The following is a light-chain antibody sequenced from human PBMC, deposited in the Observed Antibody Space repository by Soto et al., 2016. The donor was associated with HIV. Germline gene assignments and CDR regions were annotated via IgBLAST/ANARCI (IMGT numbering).Light chain of an antibody. V-gene: IGKV1-39*01. CDR2: GAS. CDR3: QQSHSIPLT. Sequence: DIQMTQSPSSLSAAVGDRVTITCRASQSVSSYLNWYQQKVGKAPKLLIYGASVLQSGFPSRFSGSGSVTDFTLTITSLQPEDVATYYCQQSHSIPLTFGQGTRLEIK. CDR1: QSVSSY. J-gene: IGKJ5*01.